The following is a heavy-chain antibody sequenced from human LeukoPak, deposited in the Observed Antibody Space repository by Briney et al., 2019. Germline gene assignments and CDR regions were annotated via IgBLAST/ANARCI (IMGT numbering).Heavy chain of an antibody. CDR3: ARESYYDSSGYSYFDY. D-gene: IGHD3-22*01. V-gene: IGHV4-59*01. CDR1: GGSISSYY. J-gene: IGHJ4*02. Sequence: SETLSLTCTVSGGSISSYYWSWIRQPPGKGLGGIGNIYYSGSTNYNPSLKSRVTISVDTSKNQFSLKLSSVTAADTAVYYCARESYYDSSGYSYFDYWGQGTLVTVSS. CDR2: IYYSGST.